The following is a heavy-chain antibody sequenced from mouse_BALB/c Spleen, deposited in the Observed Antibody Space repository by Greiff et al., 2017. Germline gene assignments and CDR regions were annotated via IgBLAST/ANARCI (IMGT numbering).Heavy chain of an antibody. CDR2: IYPGSGNT. D-gene: IGHD1-1*01. CDR1: GYTFTDYY. J-gene: IGHJ4*01. Sequence: VQLQQSGAELARPGASVKLSCKASGYTFTDYYINWVKQRTGQGLEWIGEIYPGSGNTYYNEKFKGKATLTADKSSSTAYMQLSSLTSEDSAVYFCARSYGSSHYYAMDYWGQGTSVTVSS. CDR3: ARSYGSSHYYAMDY. V-gene: IGHV1-77*01.